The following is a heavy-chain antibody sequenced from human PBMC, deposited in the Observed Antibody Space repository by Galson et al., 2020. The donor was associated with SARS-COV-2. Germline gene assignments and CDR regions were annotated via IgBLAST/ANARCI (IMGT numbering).Heavy chain of an antibody. J-gene: IGHJ4*02. CDR1: GGSISSGGYY. V-gene: IGHV4-31*03. CDR2: IYYSGST. D-gene: IGHD1-1*01. Sequence: ETSETLSLTCTVSGGSISSGGYYWSWIRQHPGKGLEWIGYIYYSGSTYYNPSLKSRVTISVDTSKNQFSLKLSSVTAADTAVYYCASSLGTRGYFDYWGQGTLVTVSS. CDR3: ASSLGTRGYFDY.